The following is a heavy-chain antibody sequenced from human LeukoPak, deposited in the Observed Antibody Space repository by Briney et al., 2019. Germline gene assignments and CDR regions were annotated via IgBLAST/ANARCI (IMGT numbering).Heavy chain of an antibody. CDR3: ARVAREDDFWSPTDY. V-gene: IGHV4-59*01. D-gene: IGHD3-3*01. CDR1: GGSISSYY. Sequence: SETLSLTCTVSGGSISSYYWSWIRQPPGKGLEWIGYIYYSGSTNYNPSLKSRVTISVDTSKNQFSLKLSSVTAADTAVYYCARVAREDDFWSPTDYWGQGTLVTVSS. J-gene: IGHJ4*02. CDR2: IYYSGST.